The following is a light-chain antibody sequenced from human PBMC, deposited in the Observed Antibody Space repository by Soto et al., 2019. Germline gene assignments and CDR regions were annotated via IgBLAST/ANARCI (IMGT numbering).Light chain of an antibody. CDR2: DAS. J-gene: IGKJ5*01. V-gene: IGKV1-33*01. Sequence: DIQMTQSPSSLSASVGDRVTITCQASQDISNYLNWYQQKPGKAPKLLIYDASNLETGVPSRFSGSGSGTDFTFTISSLQPEDIATYYCQQYDNLSTFRQGTRLEIK. CDR3: QQYDNLST. CDR1: QDISNY.